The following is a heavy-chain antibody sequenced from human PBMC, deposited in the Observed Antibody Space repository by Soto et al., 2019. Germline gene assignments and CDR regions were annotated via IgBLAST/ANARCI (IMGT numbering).Heavy chain of an antibody. CDR3: ARDRDSFGPPVDY. D-gene: IGHD3-16*01. Sequence: QVQLVESGGGVVQPGRSLRLSCAASGFTFSSYGMHWVRKAPGKGLEWVAVIWYDGSNKYYADSVKGRFTISRDNSKNTLYLQMNSLRAEDTAVYYCARDRDSFGPPVDYWGQGTLVTVSS. CDR1: GFTFSSYG. CDR2: IWYDGSNK. V-gene: IGHV3-33*01. J-gene: IGHJ4*02.